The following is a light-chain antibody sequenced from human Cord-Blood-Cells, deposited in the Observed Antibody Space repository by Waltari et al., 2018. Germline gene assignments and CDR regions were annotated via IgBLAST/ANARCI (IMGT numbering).Light chain of an antibody. Sequence: IQLTQSPSSLSASVGDRVTITCRAIQGISSYLAWYQHKPGKAPQLLIYAASTLQSGVPSRFSGSGSGTDFTRTISSLQPEDFATYYCQQLNSYPITFGQGTRLEIK. CDR2: AAS. J-gene: IGKJ5*01. CDR1: QGISSY. CDR3: QQLNSYPIT. V-gene: IGKV1-9*01.